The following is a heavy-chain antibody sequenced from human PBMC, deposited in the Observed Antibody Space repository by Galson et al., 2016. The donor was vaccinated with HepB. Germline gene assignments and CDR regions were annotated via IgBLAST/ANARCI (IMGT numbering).Heavy chain of an antibody. Sequence: SLRLSCAASGFRFTYYGLHWVRQAPGKGLEWVAVISYDGNKEYYADSAKGRFTIFRDNPKTTVYLEMNSLRVEDTAVYYCAKDSILGATAGFYGIDVWGQGTTVTVSS. D-gene: IGHD1-26*01. J-gene: IGHJ6*02. CDR1: GFRFTYYG. CDR2: ISYDGNKE. V-gene: IGHV3-30*18. CDR3: AKDSILGATAGFYGIDV.